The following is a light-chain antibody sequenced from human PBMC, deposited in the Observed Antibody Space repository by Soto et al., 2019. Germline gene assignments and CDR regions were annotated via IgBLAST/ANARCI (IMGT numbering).Light chain of an antibody. Sequence: EIVLTQSPATLSLSPGDRATISCRASQSVSRHLAWYQQKPGQAPRLLIYHASNMATGIPARFSGSGSGTDFTLSISSLEPEDFALYYCQQRSNWPPYTFGQGTKLEIK. J-gene: IGKJ2*01. CDR2: HAS. CDR1: QSVSRH. CDR3: QQRSNWPPYT. V-gene: IGKV3-11*01.